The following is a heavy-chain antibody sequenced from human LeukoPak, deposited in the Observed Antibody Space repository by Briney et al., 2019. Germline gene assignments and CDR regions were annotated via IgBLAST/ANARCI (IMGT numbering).Heavy chain of an antibody. D-gene: IGHD1-1*01. Sequence: GSLRLSCAASGFTFSSYSMNWVRQAPGKGLEWIGSIYHSGSTYYNPSLKSRVTISVDTSKNHFSLKLTSVTAADTAVYYCARGLEWGDGFDIWGQGTMVTVSP. CDR1: GFTFSSYS. J-gene: IGHJ3*02. CDR2: IYHSGST. V-gene: IGHV4-38-2*01. CDR3: ARGLEWGDGFDI.